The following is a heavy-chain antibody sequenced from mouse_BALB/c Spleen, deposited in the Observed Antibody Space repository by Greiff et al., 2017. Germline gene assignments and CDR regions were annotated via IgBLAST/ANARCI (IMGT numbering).Heavy chain of an antibody. CDR2: ISSGGSYT. J-gene: IGHJ2*01. CDR1: GFTFSSYA. CDR3: ARAGLRPLDY. D-gene: IGHD1-2*01. V-gene: IGHV5-9-4*01. Sequence: EVQVVESGGGLVKPGGSLKLSCAASGFTFSSYAMSWVRQSPEKRLEWVAEISSGGSYTYYPDTVTGRFTISRDNAKNTLYLEMSSLRSEDTAMYYCARAGLRPLDYWGQGTTLTVSS.